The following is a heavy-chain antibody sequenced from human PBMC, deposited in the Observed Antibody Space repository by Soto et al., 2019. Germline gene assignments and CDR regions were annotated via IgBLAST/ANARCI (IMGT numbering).Heavy chain of an antibody. CDR3: AKVTLGGVIAAAFDI. V-gene: IGHV3-23*01. J-gene: IGHJ3*02. Sequence: GGSLRLSCAASGFTFSSYAMNWVRQAPGKGLEWVSAISGSDGYTYYADSVKGRFTISRDNSKNTLYLQMNSLRAEDTAVYYCAKVTLGGVIAAAFDIWGQGTMVTVSS. D-gene: IGHD3-16*02. CDR1: GFTFSSYA. CDR2: ISGSDGYT.